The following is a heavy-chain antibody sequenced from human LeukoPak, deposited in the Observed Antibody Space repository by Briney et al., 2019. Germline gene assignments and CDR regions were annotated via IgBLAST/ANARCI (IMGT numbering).Heavy chain of an antibody. CDR1: GFTIISYA. J-gene: IGHJ4*02. V-gene: IGHV3-23*01. CDR3: AKALQSLGYSSSWYPLGY. CDR2: ISGSGGST. D-gene: IGHD6-13*01. Sequence: PGGSLRLSCAASGFTIISYAMSWVRQSPWKGLDWVSAISGSGGSTYYADSVKGRFTISRDNSKNTLYLQMNSLRAEDTAVYYCAKALQSLGYSSSWYPLGYWGQGTLVTVSS.